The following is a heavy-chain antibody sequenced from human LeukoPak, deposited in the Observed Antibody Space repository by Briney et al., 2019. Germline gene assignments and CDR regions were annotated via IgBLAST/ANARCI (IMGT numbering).Heavy chain of an antibody. V-gene: IGHV3-11*01. CDR3: AKGGKWDVTPFDY. CDR2: ISSSGSTL. J-gene: IGHJ4*02. CDR1: GFTFSDYY. Sequence: GGSLRLSCAASGFTFSDYYMSWIRQAPGKGLEWVSYISSSGSTLYYADSVKGRITISRDNAKNSLYLQMNSLRAEDTAVYYCAKGGKWDVTPFDYWGQGTLVTVSS. D-gene: IGHD1-26*01.